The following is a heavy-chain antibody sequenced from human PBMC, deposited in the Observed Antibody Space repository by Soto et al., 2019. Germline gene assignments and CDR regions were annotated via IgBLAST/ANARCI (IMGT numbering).Heavy chain of an antibody. CDR3: ARARSRRYCSGGSCYYGY. CDR2: INHSGST. D-gene: IGHD2-15*01. Sequence: SETLSLTCAVYGGSFSGYYWSWIRQPPGKGLEWIGEINHSGSTNYNPSLKSRVTISVDTSKNQFSLKLSSVTAADTAVYYCARARSRRYCSGGSCYYGYWGQGTLVTVSS. CDR1: GGSFSGYY. J-gene: IGHJ4*02. V-gene: IGHV4-34*01.